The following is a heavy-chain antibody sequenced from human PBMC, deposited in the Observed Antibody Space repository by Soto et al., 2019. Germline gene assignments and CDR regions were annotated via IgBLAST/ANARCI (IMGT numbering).Heavy chain of an antibody. Sequence: GGSLRLSCAASGFTFSSFWMSWVRQAPGEGPEWVANINLGGSEKDYVESVKGRFTISRDNAKNSLYLQMDSLRVEDTAVYYCVRGGYSGYFRYWGRGTLVTVSS. CDR3: VRGGYSGYFRY. D-gene: IGHD5-12*01. J-gene: IGHJ4*02. CDR1: GFTFSSFW. V-gene: IGHV3-7*04. CDR2: INLGGSEK.